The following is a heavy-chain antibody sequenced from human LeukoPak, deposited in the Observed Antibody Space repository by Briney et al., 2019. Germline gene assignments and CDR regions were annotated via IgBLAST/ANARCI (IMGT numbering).Heavy chain of an antibody. CDR3: ARLQYCSGTSCYWFDP. CDR2: IYHTGST. J-gene: IGHJ5*02. D-gene: IGHD2-2*01. CDR1: GGSISSGLYS. V-gene: IGHV4-30-2*01. Sequence: SETLSLTCDVSGGSISSGLYSWSWIRQPLGTGLEWIGYIYHTGSTYYNPSLKSRVTISVDTSKSQFSLRLSSVTAADTAVYYCARLQYCSGTSCYWFDPWGQGTLVTVSS.